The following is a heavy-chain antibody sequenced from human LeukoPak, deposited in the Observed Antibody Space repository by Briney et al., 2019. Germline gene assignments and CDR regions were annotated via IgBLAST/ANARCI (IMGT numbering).Heavy chain of an antibody. Sequence: GGSLRLSCAASGFTVSSNYMSWVRQAPGKGLEWVSVIYSGGSTYYADPLKGRFTVSKDNAKNSLYLQMNSLRAEDTAVYYCASERYNWNYAFDYWGQGILVTVSS. CDR3: ASERYNWNYAFDY. J-gene: IGHJ4*02. V-gene: IGHV3-66*01. CDR2: IYSGGST. CDR1: GFTVSSNY. D-gene: IGHD1-7*01.